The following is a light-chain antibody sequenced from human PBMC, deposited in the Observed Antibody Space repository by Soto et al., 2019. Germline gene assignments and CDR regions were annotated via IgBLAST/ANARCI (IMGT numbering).Light chain of an antibody. CDR2: DNS. CDR1: SSNIGAGYD. CDR3: QSYDSSLSGWV. Sequence: QSVLTQPASVSGTPGRRVTISCTGSSSNIGAGYDVHWYQQLPGTAPKLLIYDNSNRPSGVPDRFSGSKSGTSASLAITGLQAEDEADYYCQSYDSSLSGWVFGGGTKLTVL. J-gene: IGLJ3*02. V-gene: IGLV1-40*01.